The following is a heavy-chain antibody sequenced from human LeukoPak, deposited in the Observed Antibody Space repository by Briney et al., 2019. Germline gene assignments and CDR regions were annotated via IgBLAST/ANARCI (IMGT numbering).Heavy chain of an antibody. CDR1: GFTFSDYY. J-gene: IGHJ3*02. Sequence: GGSLRLSCAASGFTFSDYYMSWIRQAPGKGLEWVSYISSSSSYTNYADSVKGRFTISTDTDKNSIYVKMNSLRAEHTAVYYCARVVGFGGWFGELFAFDIWGQGTMVTVSS. D-gene: IGHD3-10*01. V-gene: IGHV3-11*06. CDR2: ISSSSSYT. CDR3: ARVVGFGGWFGELFAFDI.